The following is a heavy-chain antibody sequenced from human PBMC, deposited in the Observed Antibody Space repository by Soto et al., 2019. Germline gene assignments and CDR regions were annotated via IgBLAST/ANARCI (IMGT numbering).Heavy chain of an antibody. V-gene: IGHV3-7*03. CDR1: GFTFGSYW. CDR2: IKQDGTDK. CDR3: ARQTRAPES. J-gene: IGHJ5*02. D-gene: IGHD3-10*01. Sequence: GGSLRLSCAASGFTFGSYWMTWLRQAPGRGLECVANIKQDGTDKYYVDSVKGRFTISRDNTQNSLYLQMNSLRAEDTAVYYCARQTRAPESWGQGTLVTVSS.